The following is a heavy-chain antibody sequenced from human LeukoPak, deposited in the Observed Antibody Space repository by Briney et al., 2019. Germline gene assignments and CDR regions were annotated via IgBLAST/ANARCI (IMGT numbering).Heavy chain of an antibody. J-gene: IGHJ6*03. CDR3: ARGRDFGYSYGGYYYMDV. D-gene: IGHD5-18*01. V-gene: IGHV3-13*01. Sequence: GGSLTLSCAASGFTFSGYDMHWVRQATGKGLEWVSAIGTAGDTYYPGSVKGRFTISRENAKNSMYLQMNSLRAGDTALYYCARGRDFGYSYGGYYYMDVWGKGTTVTVSS. CDR1: GFTFSGYD. CDR2: IGTAGDT.